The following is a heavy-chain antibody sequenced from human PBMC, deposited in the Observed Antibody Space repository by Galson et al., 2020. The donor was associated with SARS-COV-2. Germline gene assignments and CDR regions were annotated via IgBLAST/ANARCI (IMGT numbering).Heavy chain of an antibody. Sequence: AASAFPFRDHYMSWIRQAPGKGLEWVSYISRSGSTIYYADSVKGRFTISRDNAKNSLYLQMNSLRAEDTAVYYCARDASSSWYPWFDPWGHGTLVTVSS. CDR1: AFPFRDHY. J-gene: IGHJ5*02. CDR3: ARDASSSWYPWFDP. D-gene: IGHD6-13*01. V-gene: IGHV3-11*01. CDR2: ISRSGSTI.